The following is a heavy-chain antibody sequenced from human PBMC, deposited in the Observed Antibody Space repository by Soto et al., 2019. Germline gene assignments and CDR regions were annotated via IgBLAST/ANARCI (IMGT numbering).Heavy chain of an antibody. CDR3: ARAPPQWLAVSYYFDY. V-gene: IGHV6-1*01. CDR1: GDSVSSNSAA. J-gene: IGHJ4*02. D-gene: IGHD6-19*01. Sequence: QSQTLSLTCAISGDSVSSNSAAWNWIRQSPSRGLEWLGRTYYRSKWFNDYAVSVKSRITINPNKSKDQFSLQLNSVTPGDTAVYYCARAPPQWLAVSYYFDYWGQGTLVTVSS. CDR2: TYYRSKWFN.